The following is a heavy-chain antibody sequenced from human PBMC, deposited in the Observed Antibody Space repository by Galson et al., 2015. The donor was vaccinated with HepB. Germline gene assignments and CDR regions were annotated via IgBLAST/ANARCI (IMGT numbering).Heavy chain of an antibody. CDR2: ISAYNGNT. J-gene: IGHJ5*02. Sequence: SVKVSCKASGYTFTSYGISWVRQAPGQGLEWMGWISAYNGNTNYAQKLQGRVTMTTDTSTSTAYMELRSLRSDDTAVYYCARDRGYYDSSGYYRPPFFDPWGQGTLVTVSS. V-gene: IGHV1-18*01. CDR3: ARDRGYYDSSGYYRPPFFDP. D-gene: IGHD3-22*01. CDR1: GYTFTSYG.